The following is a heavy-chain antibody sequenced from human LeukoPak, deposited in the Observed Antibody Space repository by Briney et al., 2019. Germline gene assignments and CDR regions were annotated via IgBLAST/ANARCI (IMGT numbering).Heavy chain of an antibody. CDR2: IYAGGST. J-gene: IGHJ4*02. CDR1: GAFISSSNYF. D-gene: IGHD6-19*01. Sequence: SETLSLTCVVSGAFISSSNYFWSWIRQPPGKGLEWIGRIYAGGSTSYNPSLKSRVTMSVDTSKNQFSLKLRSMTAADTAVYYCARGLLSAVEYWGQGTLVTVSS. V-gene: IGHV4-61*05. CDR3: ARGLLSAVEY.